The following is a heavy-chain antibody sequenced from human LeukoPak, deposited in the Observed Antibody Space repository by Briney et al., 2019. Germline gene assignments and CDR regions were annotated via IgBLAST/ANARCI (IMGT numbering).Heavy chain of an antibody. V-gene: IGHV1-18*01. CDR3: ARARPYCTNGVCYIDY. CDR2: ISAYNGNT. CDR1: GYTFTSYG. J-gene: IGHJ4*02. Sequence: ASVKVSCKASGYTFTSYGISWVRQAPGQGLEWMGWISAYNGNTNYAQKLQGRVTMTTDTSTSTAYMELRSLRSDDTAVYYCARARPYCTNGVCYIDYWGRGTLVTVSS. D-gene: IGHD2-8*01.